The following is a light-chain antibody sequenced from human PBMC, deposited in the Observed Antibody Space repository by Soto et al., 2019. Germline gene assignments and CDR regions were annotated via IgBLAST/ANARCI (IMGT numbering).Light chain of an antibody. CDR3: QQYDSSPRT. CDR2: GAS. Sequence: EIVLTQSPGTLSLSPGERATLSCRASQSVSSYLAWYQQKPGQASRLLIYGASSRATGIPDRFSGSGSGADFTLTISRLEPEDFAVYYCQQYDSSPRTFGQGTKVEIK. J-gene: IGKJ1*01. CDR1: QSVSSY. V-gene: IGKV3-20*01.